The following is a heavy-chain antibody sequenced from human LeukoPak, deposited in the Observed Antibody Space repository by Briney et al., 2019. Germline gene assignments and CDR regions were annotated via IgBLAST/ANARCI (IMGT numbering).Heavy chain of an antibody. D-gene: IGHD1-1*01. Sequence: GGSLRLSCAASGFSFSSCSMNWVRQAPGKGLEWVGRIKSKSDGGTTDYAAPVKGRFTISRDGSKDTLYLQMNSLKTEDTAMYYCTTGKTDDYYFDYWGQGTLVTVSS. J-gene: IGHJ4*02. V-gene: IGHV3-15*07. CDR3: TTGKTDDYYFDY. CDR1: GFSFSSCS. CDR2: IKSKSDGGTT.